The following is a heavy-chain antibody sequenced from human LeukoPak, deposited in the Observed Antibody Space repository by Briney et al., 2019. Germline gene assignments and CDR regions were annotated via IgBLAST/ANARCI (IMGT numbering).Heavy chain of an antibody. D-gene: IGHD1-1*01. CDR3: ARDNDAGDAFDI. CDR2: IGTAGDT. V-gene: IGHV3-13*01. CDR1: GFTFSSYD. Sequence: LPGGSLRLSCAASGFTFSSYDMHWVRQATGKGLEWVSAIGTAGDTYYPGSVKGRFTISRENAKNSLYPQMNSLRAGDTAVYYCARDNDAGDAFDIWGQGTVVTVSS. J-gene: IGHJ3*02.